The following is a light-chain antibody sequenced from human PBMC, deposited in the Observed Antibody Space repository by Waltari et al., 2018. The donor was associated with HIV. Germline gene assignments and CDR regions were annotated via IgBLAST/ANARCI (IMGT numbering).Light chain of an antibody. V-gene: IGLV1-44*01. CDR2: GKN. CDR1: TSNIGRNT. J-gene: IGLJ2*01. CDR3: ASWDDSLNGPV. Sequence: QSVLTQPPSASGTPEQRVTISCSGSTSNIGRNTVSWFQHFPGTAPKVLIYGKNKRPSGVPDRFAGAKSGTSAALAISGLQSEDEADYYCASWDDSLNGPVFGGGTKLTVV.